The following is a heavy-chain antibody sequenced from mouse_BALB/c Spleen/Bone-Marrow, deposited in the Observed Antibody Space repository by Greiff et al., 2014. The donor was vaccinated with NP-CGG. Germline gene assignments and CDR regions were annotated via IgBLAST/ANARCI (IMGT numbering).Heavy chain of an antibody. Sequence: EVKLVESGGGLVQPGGSLRLSCATSGFTFTDFYMSWVRQPPGKALEWLGFIRNKANGYTTEYSASVKGRFTISRDTSQSILYLQMNTLRAEDSAAYYCGRNGLAGFAYWGQGTLVTVSA. CDR3: GRNGLAGFAY. J-gene: IGHJ3*01. V-gene: IGHV7-3*02. CDR1: GFTFTDFY. CDR2: IRNKANGYTT. D-gene: IGHD4-1*01.